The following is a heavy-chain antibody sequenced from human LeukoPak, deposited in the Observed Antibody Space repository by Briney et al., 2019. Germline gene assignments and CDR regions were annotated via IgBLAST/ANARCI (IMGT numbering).Heavy chain of an antibody. CDR3: ARGNGDHPIRYNWFDP. CDR2: INPNSGGT. CDR1: GYTFTDYY. V-gene: IGHV1-2*02. D-gene: IGHD4-17*01. J-gene: IGHJ5*02. Sequence: ASVKVSCKASGYTFTDYYTHWVRQAPGQGLEWMGWINPNSGGTNYAQKFQGRVTMTRDTSISTAYMELSRLRDDDTAVYYCARGNGDHPIRYNWFDPWGLGTLVTVSS.